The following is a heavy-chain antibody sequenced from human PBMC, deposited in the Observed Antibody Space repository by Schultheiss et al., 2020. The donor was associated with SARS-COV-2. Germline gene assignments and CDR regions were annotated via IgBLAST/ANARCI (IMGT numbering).Heavy chain of an antibody. J-gene: IGHJ5*02. CDR2: INHIGST. CDR3: ARHTAGVVVITECIDP. D-gene: IGHD3-22*01. V-gene: IGHV4-34*01. CDR1: GGSFSGYY. Sequence: SETLSLTCAVYGGSFSGYYWSWIRQRPGKALEWIGEINHIGSTNYNPSLKSRVTISVDTSKNQFSLKLSSVTAADTAVYYCARHTAGVVVITECIDPWGQGTLVTVSS.